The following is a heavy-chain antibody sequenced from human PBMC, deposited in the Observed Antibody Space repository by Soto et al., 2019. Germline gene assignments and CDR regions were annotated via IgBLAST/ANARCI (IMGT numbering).Heavy chain of an antibody. J-gene: IGHJ4*02. CDR2: VYYSGSV. CDR3: ARVTYDSFTAYSYYFDY. D-gene: IGHD3-9*01. Sequence: ETLSLTCTVSGDSIRPYSWTWILQPPGKGLEWIGYVYYSGSVNYKSSLKSRVTMSVDTSKNQFSLRLNSVTAADTAVYYCARVTYDSFTAYSYYFDYWGQGTLVTVSS. V-gene: IGHV4-59*01. CDR1: GDSIRPYS.